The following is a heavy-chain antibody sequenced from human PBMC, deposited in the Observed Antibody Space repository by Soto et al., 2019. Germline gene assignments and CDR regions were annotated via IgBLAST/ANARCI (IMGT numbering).Heavy chain of an antibody. Sequence: QVQLVESGGRVVQPGGSLRLSCAASGFVFSRYAIHWVRQAPGKGLEWVAVISKDGSVNYYADSVRGRFSISRDKYKNTVYREMNELRGDDTAIFYCARSRTGAVPDSFGYCGQGTLVTVSS. D-gene: IGHD2-8*02. J-gene: IGHJ1*01. CDR1: GFVFSRYA. V-gene: IGHV3-30-3*01. CDR2: ISKDGSVN. CDR3: ARSRTGAVPDSFGY.